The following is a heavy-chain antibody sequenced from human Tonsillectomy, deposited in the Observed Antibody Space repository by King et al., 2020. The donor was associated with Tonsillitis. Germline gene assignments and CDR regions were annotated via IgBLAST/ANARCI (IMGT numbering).Heavy chain of an antibody. CDR3: ARAHYYDSSGYYFFDY. D-gene: IGHD3-22*01. Sequence: VQLVESGGGLVKPGGSLRLSCAASGFTFSTYSMNWVRQAPGKGLEWVSSISGSRNYIYYADSVKGRFTISRDNAKNSLYLQMNSLRAEDTAVYYCARAHYYDSSGYYFFDYWGQGTLVTVSS. CDR2: ISGSRNYI. CDR1: GFTFSTYS. V-gene: IGHV3-21*01. J-gene: IGHJ4*02.